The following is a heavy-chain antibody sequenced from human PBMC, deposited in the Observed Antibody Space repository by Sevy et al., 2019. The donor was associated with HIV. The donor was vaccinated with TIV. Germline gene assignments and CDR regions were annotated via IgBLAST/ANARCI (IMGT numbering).Heavy chain of an antibody. D-gene: IGHD3-3*01. Sequence: SETLSLTCAVSGYSISSGYYWGWIRQPPGKGLEWIGSIYHSGSTYYNPSLKSRVTISVDTSKNQFSLKLSSVTAADRAVYYCARDLARYDCWSGYYYYYGMDVWGQGTTVTVSS. CDR3: ARDLARYDCWSGYYYYYGMDV. CDR2: IYHSGST. CDR1: GYSISSGYY. J-gene: IGHJ6*02. V-gene: IGHV4-38-2*02.